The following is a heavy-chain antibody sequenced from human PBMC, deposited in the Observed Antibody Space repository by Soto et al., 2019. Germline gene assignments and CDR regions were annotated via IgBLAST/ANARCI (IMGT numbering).Heavy chain of an antibody. J-gene: IGHJ4*02. V-gene: IGHV1-69*01. Sequence: QVQLVQSGAEVKKPGSSVKVSCKASGGTFSSYAISWVRQAPGQALEWMGGIIPIFGTANYAQKFQGRVTITADESTSTAYMELSSLRSEDTAVYYCARGGMEVGASLVGFDYWGQGTLVTVSS. CDR2: IIPIFGTA. CDR1: GGTFSSYA. D-gene: IGHD1-26*01. CDR3: ARGGMEVGASLVGFDY.